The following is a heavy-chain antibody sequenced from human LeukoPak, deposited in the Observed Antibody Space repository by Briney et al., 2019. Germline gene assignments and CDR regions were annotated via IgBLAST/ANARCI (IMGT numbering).Heavy chain of an antibody. CDR1: GFTFSSYE. CDR3: AKGIRVLYYFDY. Sequence: GGSLRLSCAASGFTFSSYEMNWVRQAPGKGLEWVSYISSSGSTIYYADSVKGRFTISRDNSKNTLYLQMNSLRAEDTAVYYCAKGIRVLYYFDYWGQGTLVTVSS. D-gene: IGHD3-10*01. CDR2: ISSSGSTI. J-gene: IGHJ4*02. V-gene: IGHV3-48*03.